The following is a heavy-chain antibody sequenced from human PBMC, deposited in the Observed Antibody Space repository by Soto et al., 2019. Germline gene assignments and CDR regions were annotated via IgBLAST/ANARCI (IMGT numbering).Heavy chain of an antibody. J-gene: IGHJ4*02. D-gene: IGHD3-22*01. Sequence: PSETLSLTCTVSGGSISSSSYYWGWIRQPPGKGLEWIGSIYYSGSIYYNPSLKSRVTISVDTSKNQFSLKLSSVTAADTAVYYCARLSMAWSSGYYNFDYWGQGTLVTVSS. V-gene: IGHV4-39*01. CDR2: IYYSGSI. CDR3: ARLSMAWSSGYYNFDY. CDR1: GGSISSSSYY.